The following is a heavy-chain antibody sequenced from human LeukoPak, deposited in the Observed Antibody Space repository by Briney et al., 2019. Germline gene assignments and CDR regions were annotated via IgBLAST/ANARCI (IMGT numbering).Heavy chain of an antibody. J-gene: IGHJ3*01. CDR3: ALGGYSDATGYYSNDSFDV. CDR2: INHRGIT. V-gene: IGHV4-34*01. Sequence: PSETPSLTCAVNGGAFSTYYWSWIRQSPGKGPEWIGEINHRGITNYNPSLMSRVSISVDTSTSHFFLRLTSVTAADTAVYYCALGGYSDATGYYSNDSFDVWGQGTMVTVSS. CDR1: GGAFSTYY. D-gene: IGHD3-22*01.